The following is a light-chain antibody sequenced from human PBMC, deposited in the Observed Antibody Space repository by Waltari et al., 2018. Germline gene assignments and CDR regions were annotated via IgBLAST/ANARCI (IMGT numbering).Light chain of an antibody. Sequence: DIQMTQSPSSLSASVGDRVTINFQASQDIINHLSWYQQKPGKAPKLLIYDASNLETGVLSRFSGSGSGTDFTFTISSLQPEDTATYYCQQYDNVPLTFGPGTKVDIK. J-gene: IGKJ3*01. V-gene: IGKV1-33*01. CDR3: QQYDNVPLT. CDR1: QDIINH. CDR2: DAS.